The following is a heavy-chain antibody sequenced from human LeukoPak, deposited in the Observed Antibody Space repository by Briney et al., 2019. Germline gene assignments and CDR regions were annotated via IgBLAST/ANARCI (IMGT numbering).Heavy chain of an antibody. Sequence: GASVKVSCKAPGYTFTSYGISWVRQAPGQGLEWMGWISAYNGNTNYAQKLQGRVTMTTDTSTSTAYMELRSLRSDDTAVYYCARDRATSVYYYGMDVWGQGTTVTVSS. D-gene: IGHD1-26*01. CDR1: GYTFTSYG. CDR2: ISAYNGNT. CDR3: ARDRATSVYYYGMDV. J-gene: IGHJ6*02. V-gene: IGHV1-18*01.